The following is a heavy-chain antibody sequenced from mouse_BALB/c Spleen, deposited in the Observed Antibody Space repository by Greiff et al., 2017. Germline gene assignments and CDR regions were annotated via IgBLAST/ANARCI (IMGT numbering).Heavy chain of an antibody. V-gene: IGHV2-9*02. CDR3: ARDQGLRWFAY. Sequence: VQLQESGPGLVAPSQSLSITCTVSGFSLTSYGVHWVRQPPGKGLEWLGVIWAGGSTNYNSALRSRLSISKDNSTSQVFLKMNSLQTDDTAMDYCARDQGLRWFAYWGQGTLVTVSA. CDR2: IWAGGST. D-gene: IGHD2-4*01. CDR1: GFSLTSYG. J-gene: IGHJ3*01.